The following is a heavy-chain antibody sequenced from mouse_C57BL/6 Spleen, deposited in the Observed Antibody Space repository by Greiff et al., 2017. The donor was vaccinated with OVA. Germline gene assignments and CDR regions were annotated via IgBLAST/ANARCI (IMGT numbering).Heavy chain of an antibody. CDR2: IDTSDSET. D-gene: IGHD3-2*02. V-gene: IGHV1-52*01. J-gene: IGHJ3*01. CDR3: ARSGAQATPFAY. Sequence: QVQLQQPGAELVRPGSSVKLSCKASGYTFTSYWMHWVKQRPIQGLEWIGNIDTSDSETPYHQKFKDKATLTVDKSSSTAYMQLSSLTSEDSAVYYCARSGAQATPFAYWGQGTLVTVSA. CDR1: GYTFTSYW.